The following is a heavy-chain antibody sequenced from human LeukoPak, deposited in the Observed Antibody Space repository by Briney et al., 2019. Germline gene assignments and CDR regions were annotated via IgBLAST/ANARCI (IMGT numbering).Heavy chain of an antibody. J-gene: IGHJ4*02. CDR1: GFTLSSYW. Sequence: GGSLRLSCAASGFTLSSYWMSWVRQAPGKGLEWVANIKQDGSEKYYVDSVKGRFTISRDNAKNSLYLQMNSLRAEDTAVYYCAREYQFLEWLYFDYWGQGTLVTVSS. V-gene: IGHV3-7*03. CDR2: IKQDGSEK. D-gene: IGHD3-3*01. CDR3: AREYQFLEWLYFDY.